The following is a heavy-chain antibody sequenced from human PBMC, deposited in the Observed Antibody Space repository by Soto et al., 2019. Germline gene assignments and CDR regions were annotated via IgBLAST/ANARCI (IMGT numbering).Heavy chain of an antibody. Sequence: GGSLRLSCAASGDTFGAFAMHWVRQAPGKGLEWVSTISYDGSNKYYAESVKGRFTISRDNSKNTLFLQMDSLRPEDTAIYFCARDLGYCSGGSPCSVDAWGQGTTVTVSS. CDR2: ISYDGSNK. V-gene: IGHV3-30-3*01. CDR1: GDTFGAFA. D-gene: IGHD2-15*01. J-gene: IGHJ6*02. CDR3: ARDLGYCSGGSPCSVDA.